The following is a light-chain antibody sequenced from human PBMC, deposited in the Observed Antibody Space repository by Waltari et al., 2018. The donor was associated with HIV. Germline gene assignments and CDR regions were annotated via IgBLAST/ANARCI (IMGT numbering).Light chain of an antibody. Sequence: QSALTQPASVSGSPGQSITISCTGTSSDFGGYNYVSWYQQHPGRAPKVMIYDVSKRPSGVSNRFSGSKSGNTASLTISGLQAEDEADYYCSSYTSNSTYVFGTGTKVTVL. CDR2: DVS. CDR3: SSYTSNSTYV. J-gene: IGLJ1*01. V-gene: IGLV2-14*03. CDR1: SSDFGGYNY.